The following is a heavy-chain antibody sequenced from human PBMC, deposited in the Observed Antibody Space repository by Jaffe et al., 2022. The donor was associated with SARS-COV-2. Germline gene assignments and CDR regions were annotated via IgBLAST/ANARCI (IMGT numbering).Heavy chain of an antibody. CDR3: AKGVVGATRGAFDI. CDR2: ISWNSGSI. CDR1: GFTFDDYA. V-gene: IGHV3-9*01. Sequence: EVQLVESGGGLVQPGRSLRLSCAASGFTFDDYAMHWVRQAPGKGLEWVSGISWNSGSIGYADSVKGRFTISRDNAKNSLYLQMNSLRAEDTALYYCAKGVVGATRGAFDIWGQGTMVTVSS. D-gene: IGHD1-26*01. J-gene: IGHJ3*02.